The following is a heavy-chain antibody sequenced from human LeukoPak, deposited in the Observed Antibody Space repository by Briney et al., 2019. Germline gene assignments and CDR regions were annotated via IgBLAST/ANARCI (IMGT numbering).Heavy chain of an antibody. D-gene: IGHD3-16*01. J-gene: IGHJ4*02. CDR2: IKQDGSEK. V-gene: IGHV3-7*03. CDR3: ARDGFGTGSN. Sequence: GGSLRLSCAASGLSFSFCAMSWVRQAPGKGLEWVANIKQDGSEKNYVDSVKGRFIISRDNAKNSLYLQMNTLRADDTAVYYCARDGFGTGSNWGQGTLVTVSS. CDR1: GLSFSFCA.